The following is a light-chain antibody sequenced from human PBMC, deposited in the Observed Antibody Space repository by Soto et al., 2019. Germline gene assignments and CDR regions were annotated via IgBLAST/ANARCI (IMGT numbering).Light chain of an antibody. Sequence: QSALTQPASVSGSPGQSITISCTGTSSDVGSYNLVSWYQHHPGKAPKLMIYEGSKRPSGVSDRFSGSKSGNTASLTSSGLQAEDEADYYCCSYAGSRTYVFGTGTKLTVL. V-gene: IGLV2-23*01. CDR3: CSYAGSRTYV. CDR1: SSDVGSYNL. J-gene: IGLJ1*01. CDR2: EGS.